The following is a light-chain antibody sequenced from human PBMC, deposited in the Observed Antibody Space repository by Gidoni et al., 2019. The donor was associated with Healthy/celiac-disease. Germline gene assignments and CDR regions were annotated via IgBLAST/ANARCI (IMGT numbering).Light chain of an antibody. Sequence: DIQMTQSPSSLSASVGDRVTITCRASQGISNSLAWYQQKPGTAPKLLLYAASRLESGVPSRFSGSGSGTDDTLTISSLQPEDFATDYCQQYYSTSWTVGQGTKVEIK. CDR2: AAS. CDR3: QQYYSTSWT. V-gene: IGKV1-NL1*01. J-gene: IGKJ1*01. CDR1: QGISNS.